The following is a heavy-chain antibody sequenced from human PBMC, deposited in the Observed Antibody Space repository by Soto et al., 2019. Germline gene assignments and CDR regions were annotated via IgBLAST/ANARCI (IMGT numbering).Heavy chain of an antibody. CDR2: ISVYNGDT. CDR1: GYTFTSYG. J-gene: IGHJ4*02. D-gene: IGHD6-6*01. Sequence: QVQLVQSGAEVKKPGASVKVSCKASGYTFTSYGISWVRQAPGQGLEWMGWISVYNGDTNYAQKLQGRVTMTTDTSTSTAYMEVRSLRSDDTAVYYCARDRAEYSSSSSQPFWGQGTLVTVSS. CDR3: ARDRAEYSSSSSQPF. V-gene: IGHV1-18*01.